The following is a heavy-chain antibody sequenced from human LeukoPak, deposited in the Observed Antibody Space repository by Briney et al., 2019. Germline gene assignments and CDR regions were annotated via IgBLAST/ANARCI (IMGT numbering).Heavy chain of an antibody. CDR1: GYTFADYY. D-gene: IGHD2-2*01. CDR2: INPNTGGT. CDR3: ARRLIVAVPAPIDY. V-gene: IGHV1-2*02. Sequence: ASVKVSCKASGYTFADYYIHWVRQAPGQGLEWMGLINPNTGGTNYAQKFQGRVTMTRDTSITTAYMELSRLRSDDTAVYYCARRLIVAVPAPIDYWGQGNLVTVSS. J-gene: IGHJ4*02.